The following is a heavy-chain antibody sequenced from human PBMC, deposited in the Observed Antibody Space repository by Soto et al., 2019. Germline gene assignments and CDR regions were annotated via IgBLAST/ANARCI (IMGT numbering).Heavy chain of an antibody. V-gene: IGHV3-9*01. CDR2: IAWNSDIR. Sequence: EVQLVESGGGLVQPGRSLRLSCAASGFSFEDYAMHWVRQAPGKGLEWVSGIAWNSDIRGYADSVKGRFTSSRDNGKSSLYLQMNSLRPEDTALYYCAKDHYGSAVYGMDVWGQGPTVTVSS. CDR1: GFSFEDYA. J-gene: IGHJ6*02. CDR3: AKDHYGSAVYGMDV. D-gene: IGHD3-10*01.